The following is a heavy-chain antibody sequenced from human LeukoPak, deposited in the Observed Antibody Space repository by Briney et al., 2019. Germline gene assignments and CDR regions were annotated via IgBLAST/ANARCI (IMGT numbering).Heavy chain of an antibody. CDR2: ISGSGGST. D-gene: IGHD2-2*01. V-gene: IGHV3-23*01. Sequence: GGSLRLSCAASGFTFSNYAMGWVRQAPGKGLEWVSTISGSGGSTNYADSVKGRFTISRDNSKNTLYLQLNSLRAEDTAVYYCAKSTSPLYYYYGMDVWGQGTTVTVSS. CDR1: GFTFSNYA. CDR3: AKSTSPLYYYYGMDV. J-gene: IGHJ6*02.